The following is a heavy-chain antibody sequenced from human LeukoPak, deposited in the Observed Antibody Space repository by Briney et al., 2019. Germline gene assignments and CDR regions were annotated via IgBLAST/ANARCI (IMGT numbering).Heavy chain of an antibody. CDR2: IIPIFGTA. V-gene: IGHV1-69*05. D-gene: IGHD6-13*01. Sequence: SVKVSCKASGGTFSSYAISWVRQAPGQGLEWMGGIIPIFGTANYAQKFQGRVTITTDESTSTAYMELSSLRSEDTAVYYCARGRRSGYGSSWYDYYYYYTDVWGKGTTVTVSS. CDR1: GGTFSSYA. CDR3: ARGRRSGYGSSWYDYYYYYTDV. J-gene: IGHJ6*03.